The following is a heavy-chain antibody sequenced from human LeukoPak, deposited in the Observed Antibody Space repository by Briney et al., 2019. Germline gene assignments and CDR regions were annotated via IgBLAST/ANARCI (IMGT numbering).Heavy chain of an antibody. D-gene: IGHD2-2*01. Sequence: PSETLSLTCTVSGGSISSSSYYWGWIRQPPGKGLEWIGYIYYSGSTYYNPSLKSRVTISVDTSKNQFSLKLSSVTAADTAVYYCASIVVVPAANARYYYYYYMDVWGKGTTVTVSS. CDR2: IYYSGST. CDR1: GGSISSSSYY. CDR3: ASIVVVPAANARYYYYYYMDV. J-gene: IGHJ6*03. V-gene: IGHV4-30-4*08.